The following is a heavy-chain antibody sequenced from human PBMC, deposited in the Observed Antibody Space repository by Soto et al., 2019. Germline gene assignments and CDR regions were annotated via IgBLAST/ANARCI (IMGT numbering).Heavy chain of an antibody. CDR1: GFTFTSSA. V-gene: IGHV1-58*01. J-gene: IGHJ4*02. CDR3: AKIESSFFYDSTGYYPFDY. Sequence: SVKVSCKASGFTFTSSAVHWVRQARGQRLEWIGWIVVGSGNTNYAQKFQERVTITRDMSTSTAYMELSSLRAEDTAVYYCAKIESSFFYDSTGYYPFDYWGQGTLVTVSS. CDR2: IVVGSGNT. D-gene: IGHD3-22*01.